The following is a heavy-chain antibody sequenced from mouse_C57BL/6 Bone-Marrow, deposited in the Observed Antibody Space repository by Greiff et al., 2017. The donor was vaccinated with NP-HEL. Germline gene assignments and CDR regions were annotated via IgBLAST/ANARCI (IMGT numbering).Heavy chain of an antibody. D-gene: IGHD1-1*01. V-gene: IGHV14-4*01. CDR1: GFNIKDDY. CDR3: TQYYGSSSWFAY. Sequence: EVQLQQSGAELVRPGASVKLSCTASGFNIKDDYMHWVKQRPEQGLEWIGWIDPENGDTEYASKFQGKATITADTSSNTAYLQLSSLTSEDTAVYYCTQYYGSSSWFAYWGQGTLVTVSA. J-gene: IGHJ3*01. CDR2: IDPENGDT.